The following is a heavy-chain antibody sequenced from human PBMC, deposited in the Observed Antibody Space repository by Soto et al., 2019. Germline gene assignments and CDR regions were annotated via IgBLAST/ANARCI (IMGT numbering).Heavy chain of an antibody. V-gene: IGHV1-69*01. CDR2: IIPIFGTA. J-gene: IGHJ3*02. CDR1: GGTFSSYA. CDR3: AWGDCTNGVCYTDAFDI. Sequence: QVQLVQSGAEVKKPGSSVKVSCKASGGTFSSYAISWVRQAPGQGLEWMAGIIPIFGTANYAQKFQGRVTITADESTSTAYMELSSLRSEDTAVYYCAWGDCTNGVCYTDAFDIWGQGTMVTVSS. D-gene: IGHD2-8*01.